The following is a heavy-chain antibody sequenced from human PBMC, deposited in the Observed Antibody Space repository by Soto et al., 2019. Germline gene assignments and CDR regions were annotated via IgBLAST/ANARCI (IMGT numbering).Heavy chain of an antibody. CDR2: ITGGGGST. CDR3: AKSAITVTSREGNDY. D-gene: IGHD4-17*01. Sequence: EVQLLESGGGLVQPGGSWRLSCAASESPFSSYVMSWVRRAPGKGRGWASVITGGGGSTYYEDSVKGRFTIPRDNSKNTLYLQMNTLRAEDTAVYFCAKSAITVTSREGNDYWGQGILVTVSS. V-gene: IGHV3-23*01. CDR1: ESPFSSYV. J-gene: IGHJ4*02.